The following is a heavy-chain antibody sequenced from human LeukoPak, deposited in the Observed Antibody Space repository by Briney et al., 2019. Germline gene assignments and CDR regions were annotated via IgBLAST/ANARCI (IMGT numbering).Heavy chain of an antibody. CDR3: ARGVVIAPQTFDY. CDR1: GGSISSGSYY. Sequence: ASETLSLTCTVSGGSISSGSYYWSWIRQPVGKGLEWIGRIYTSGSTNYNPSLKSRVTISVDTSKNQFSLKLSSVTAADTAVYYCARGVVIAPQTFDYWGQGTLVTVSS. V-gene: IGHV4-61*02. D-gene: IGHD2-21*01. CDR2: IYTSGST. J-gene: IGHJ4*02.